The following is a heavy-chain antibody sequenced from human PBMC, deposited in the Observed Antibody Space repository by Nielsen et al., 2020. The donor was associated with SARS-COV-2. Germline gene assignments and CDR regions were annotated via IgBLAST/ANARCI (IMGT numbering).Heavy chain of an antibody. J-gene: IGHJ4*02. CDR2: VHHSGST. Sequence: SETLSLTCAISGGSISRYYWTWIRQSPGKGLEWIGYVHHSGSTNYSPSLKSRVHISLDTSQNEFSLKLTSVTAADTAMYYCARFPYMITFGGVNDYWGQGTLVTVSS. CDR1: GGSISRYY. CDR3: ARFPYMITFGGVNDY. V-gene: IGHV4-59*01. D-gene: IGHD3-16*01.